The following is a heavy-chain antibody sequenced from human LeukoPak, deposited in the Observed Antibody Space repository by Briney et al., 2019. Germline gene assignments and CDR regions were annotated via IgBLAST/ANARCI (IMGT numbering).Heavy chain of an antibody. Sequence: SETLSLTCAVSGGSISSGGYSWSWIRQPPGKGLEWIGYIYHSGSTYYNPSLKSRVTISVDTSKNQFSLKLSSVTAADTAVYYCARRASSSPYFDFWGQGTLVTVSS. CDR1: GGSISSGGYS. V-gene: IGHV4-30-2*02. J-gene: IGHJ4*02. CDR2: IYHSGST. CDR3: ARRASSSPYFDF. D-gene: IGHD6-6*01.